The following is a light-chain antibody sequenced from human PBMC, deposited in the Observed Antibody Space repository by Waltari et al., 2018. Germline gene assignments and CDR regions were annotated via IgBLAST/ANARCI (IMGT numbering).Light chain of an antibody. V-gene: IGLV2-14*01. CDR2: DVS. Sequence: QSALTQPASVSGSPGQSLTISCTGTSSAVGGYNHVSWYQQDPGKVPKLIIYDVSERPSGVSDRFSGSKSGNTASLTISGVQAEDETDYYCSSYTNRNTLIFGGGTKLTVL. CDR1: SSAVGGYNH. CDR3: SSYTNRNTLI. J-gene: IGLJ2*01.